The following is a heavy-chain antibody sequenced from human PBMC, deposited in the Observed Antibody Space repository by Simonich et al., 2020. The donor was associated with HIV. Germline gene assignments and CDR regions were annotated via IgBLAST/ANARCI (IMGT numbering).Heavy chain of an antibody. Sequence: EVQLVEYGGGLVQPGGSLRLSCAASGFTFSSYWMNWVRQAPGKWLEWVANIKQDVSEKYYADSVKGRFTISRDNSKNTLYLQMNSLRAEDTAVYYCVRDRLGAGNYHYFDYWGQGTLVTVSS. D-gene: IGHD1-7*01. CDR1: GFTFSSYW. CDR3: VRDRLGAGNYHYFDY. J-gene: IGHJ4*02. V-gene: IGHV3-7*01. CDR2: IKQDVSEK.